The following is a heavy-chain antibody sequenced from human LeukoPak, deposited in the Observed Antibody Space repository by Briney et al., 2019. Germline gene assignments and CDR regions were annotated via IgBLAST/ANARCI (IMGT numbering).Heavy chain of an antibody. CDR2: IYSGGGT. V-gene: IGHV3-53*01. J-gene: IGHJ6*02. D-gene: IGHD2-2*01. Sequence: RSLRLSCAASGFTVSSNYMSWVRQAPGKGLECVSVIYSGGGTYYADSVKGRFNVSRDNSKNILYLQMNSLRAEDTAVYYCARDSRRGRSSTSSYGMDVWGQGTTVTVSS. CDR1: GFTVSSNY. CDR3: ARDSRRGRSSTSSYGMDV.